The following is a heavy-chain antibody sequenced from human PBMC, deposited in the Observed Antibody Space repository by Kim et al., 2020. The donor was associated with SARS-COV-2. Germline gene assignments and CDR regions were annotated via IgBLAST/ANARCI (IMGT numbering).Heavy chain of an antibody. V-gene: IGHV1-3*01. D-gene: IGHD6-19*01. CDR2: NT. Sequence: NTKYSQKFQGRVTITRDTSASTAYMELSSLRSEDTAVYYCAREWGWNLDYWGQGTLVTVSS. J-gene: IGHJ4*02. CDR3: AREWGWNLDY.